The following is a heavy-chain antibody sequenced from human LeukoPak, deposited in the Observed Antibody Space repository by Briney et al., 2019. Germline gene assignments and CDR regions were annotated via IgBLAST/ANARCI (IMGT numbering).Heavy chain of an antibody. D-gene: IGHD6-13*01. CDR2: IKQDGSEK. V-gene: IGHV3-7*05. CDR1: GFTFSSYW. CDR3: ARYSSSWHAYDI. Sequence: PGGSLRLSCAASGFTFSSYWMSWVRQAPGKGLQWVANIKQDGSEKYYVDSVKGRFTISRDNAKNSLSLQMNSLRAEDTAVYYCARYSSSWHAYDIWGQGTMATVS. J-gene: IGHJ3*02.